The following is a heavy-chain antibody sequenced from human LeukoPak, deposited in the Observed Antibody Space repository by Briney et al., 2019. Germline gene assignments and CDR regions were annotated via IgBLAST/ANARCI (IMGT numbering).Heavy chain of an antibody. V-gene: IGHV3-30*18. J-gene: IGHJ4*02. CDR1: GLTFSSHG. Sequence: GGSLRLSCEASGLTFSSHGMHWVRQAPGKGLEWVAVVASDGGAKVYADSVRGRFTIPRDNSRNTVLLQLNSLRTEDTAVYYCAKEALWGSWYFDYWGRGALVTVSS. CDR3: AKEALWGSWYFDY. CDR2: VASDGGAK. D-gene: IGHD3-16*01.